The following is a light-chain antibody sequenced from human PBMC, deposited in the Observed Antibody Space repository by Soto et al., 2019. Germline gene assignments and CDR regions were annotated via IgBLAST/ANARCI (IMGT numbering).Light chain of an antibody. Sequence: QSALTQPASVSGSPGQSITISCTGTSSDVGGYNYVSWYQQHPGKAPKLMIYEVSNRPSGVSNRFSGSKAGNTASLTVFGLQAEDEANYYCGSFAGPVWVFGGGTKVTVL. CDR2: EVS. V-gene: IGLV2-14*01. J-gene: IGLJ3*02. CDR3: GSFAGPVWV. CDR1: SSDVGGYNY.